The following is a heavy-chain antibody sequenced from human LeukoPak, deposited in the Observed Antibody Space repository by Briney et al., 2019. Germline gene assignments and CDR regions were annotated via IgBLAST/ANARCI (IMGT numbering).Heavy chain of an antibody. V-gene: IGHV1-8*01. Sequence: ASVKVSCKASGYTFTSYDINWVRQATGQGVEWMGWMNPNSGNTGYAQKLQGRVTMTRNTSISTAYMELSSLRSEDTAVYYCARGRRYCSSTSCSRRVYYYYYMDVWGKGTTVTVSS. J-gene: IGHJ6*03. CDR1: GYTFTSYD. D-gene: IGHD2-2*01. CDR2: MNPNSGNT. CDR3: ARGRRYCSSTSCSRRVYYYYYMDV.